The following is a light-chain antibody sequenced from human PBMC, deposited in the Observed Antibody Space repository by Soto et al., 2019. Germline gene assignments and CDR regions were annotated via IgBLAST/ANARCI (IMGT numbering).Light chain of an antibody. CDR1: SSDVGGYNY. J-gene: IGLJ2*01. V-gene: IGLV2-14*01. CDR2: DVS. CDR3: SSYTSSNTLYVV. Sequence: QSALTQPASVSGSPGQSITISCTGTSSDVGGYNYVSWYQQHPGKAPKLMIYDVSNRPSGVSNRFSGSTSGNTASLTISGLQAEDEADYYCSSYTSSNTLYVVFGGRTKLTVL.